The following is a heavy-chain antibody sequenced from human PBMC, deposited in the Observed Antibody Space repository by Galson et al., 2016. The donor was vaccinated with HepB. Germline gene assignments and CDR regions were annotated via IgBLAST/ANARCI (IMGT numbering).Heavy chain of an antibody. V-gene: IGHV4-4*02. CDR2: VYHSGNT. Sequence: SETLSLTCGVSGGSISSSNWWTWVRQTPGKGLEWIGEVYHSGNTNYNPSLKSRVAVAVDKSKNQFSLKLSSVTAADTAVYYCARVWGSMLYYFDFWGQGTLVTVYS. CDR3: ARVWGSMLYYFDF. J-gene: IGHJ4*02. CDR1: GGSISSSNW. D-gene: IGHD3-16*01.